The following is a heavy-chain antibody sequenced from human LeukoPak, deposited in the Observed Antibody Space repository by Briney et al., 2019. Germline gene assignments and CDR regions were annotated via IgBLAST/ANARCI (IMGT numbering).Heavy chain of an antibody. Sequence: ASVKVSCKASGYTFTSYYISWVRQAPGQGLEWMAWISAYNGNTNYAQKFQGRVTMTTDTSTSTAYMDLRSLRSDDTAVYYCARARRITMIVVANNWFDPWGQGTLVTVSS. V-gene: IGHV1-18*01. CDR2: ISAYNGNT. D-gene: IGHD3-22*01. CDR3: ARARRITMIVVANNWFDP. J-gene: IGHJ5*02. CDR1: GYTFTSYY.